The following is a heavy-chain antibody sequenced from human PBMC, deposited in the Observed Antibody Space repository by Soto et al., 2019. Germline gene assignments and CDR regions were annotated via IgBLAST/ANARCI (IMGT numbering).Heavy chain of an antibody. J-gene: IGHJ5*02. CDR3: ARFYGDYTNWFDP. D-gene: IGHD4-17*01. V-gene: IGHV4-30-2*01. Sequence: QLQLQESGSGLVKPSQTLSLTCAVSGGSISSGGYSWSWIRQPPGKGLEWIGYIYHSGSTYYNPSRKSRVTISVDRSKNQFSLNLNSVTAADTAVYYCARFYGDYTNWFDPWGQGTLVTVSS. CDR1: GGSISSGGYS. CDR2: IYHSGST.